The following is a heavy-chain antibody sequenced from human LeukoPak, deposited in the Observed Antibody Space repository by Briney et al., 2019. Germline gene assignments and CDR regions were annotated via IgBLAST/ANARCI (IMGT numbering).Heavy chain of an antibody. V-gene: IGHV3-74*01. Sequence: GGSLRLSWAASGFTFSNYWMQWVRQVPGKGRVWVSVIKSDGTITRYADSVKGRFTISRDNAKNTLYLQMNSLRADDTAVYYCARVTMVRGKHTYYFDYWGQGTLVAVSS. J-gene: IGHJ4*02. D-gene: IGHD3-10*01. CDR2: IKSDGTIT. CDR3: ARVTMVRGKHTYYFDY. CDR1: GFTFSNYW.